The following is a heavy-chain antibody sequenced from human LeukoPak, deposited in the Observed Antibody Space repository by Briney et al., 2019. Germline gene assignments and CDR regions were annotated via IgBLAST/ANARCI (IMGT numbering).Heavy chain of an antibody. Sequence: GGSLRLSCAASGFTFSDHYMDWVRKAPGKGLEWVGRTRNKANGYTTEYAASVKDRFIMSRDDSKNSVYLQMNSLKTEDAAVYYCARVGNSGGYYNPLDYWGQGTLVTLSS. CDR2: TRNKANGYTT. V-gene: IGHV3-72*01. J-gene: IGHJ4*02. CDR1: GFTFSDHY. D-gene: IGHD3-22*01. CDR3: ARVGNSGGYYNPLDY.